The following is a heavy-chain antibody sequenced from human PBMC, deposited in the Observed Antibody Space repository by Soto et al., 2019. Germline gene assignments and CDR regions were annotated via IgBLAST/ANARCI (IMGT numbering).Heavy chain of an antibody. V-gene: IGHV1-69*13. J-gene: IGHJ6*02. CDR1: GGTFSSYA. CDR2: IIPIFGTA. D-gene: IGHD2-2*03. CDR3: ARDLGFGYCSSTSCYFHALGYYYYGMDV. Sequence: GASVKVSCKASGGTFSSYAISWVRQAPGQGLEWMGGIIPIFGTANYAQKFQGRVTITADESTSTAYMELSSLRSEDTAVYYCARDLGFGYCSSTSCYFHALGYYYYGMDVWGQGTTVTVSS.